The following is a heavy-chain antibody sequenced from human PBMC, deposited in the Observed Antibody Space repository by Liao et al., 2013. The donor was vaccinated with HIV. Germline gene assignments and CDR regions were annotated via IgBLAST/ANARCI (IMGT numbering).Heavy chain of an antibody. D-gene: IGHD3/OR15-3a*01. CDR2: IYYSGST. CDR3: ARDRKYDLWSGFYWSFDL. Sequence: QLQLQESGPGLVKPSETLSLTCNVSGGSITTTSYFWGWIRQAPGKGPEWIGNIYYSGSTDYNPSLKGRVAISIDTSKNQFSLKLSSVTAADTAVYYCARDRKYDLWSGFYWSFDLWGRGTLVTVSS. V-gene: IGHV4-39*07. J-gene: IGHJ2*01. CDR1: GGSITTTSYF.